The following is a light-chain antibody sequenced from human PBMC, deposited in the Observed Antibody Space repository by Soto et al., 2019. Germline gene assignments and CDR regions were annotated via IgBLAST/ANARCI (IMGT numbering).Light chain of an antibody. J-gene: IGKJ5*01. V-gene: IGKV3-15*01. CDR2: GAS. CDR3: QQYNELQIT. Sequence: EIVMTQSPATLSVSPGGRATLSCRASQSISDTLAWYQQKPGQAPRLLIHGASTRATGFPARFSGSGSGTEFTLTITSLQSEDFEVYYCQQYNELQITFGKGTRLEI. CDR1: QSISDT.